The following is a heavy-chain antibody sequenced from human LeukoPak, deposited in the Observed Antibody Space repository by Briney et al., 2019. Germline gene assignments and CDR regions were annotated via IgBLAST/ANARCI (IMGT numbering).Heavy chain of an antibody. Sequence: SETLSLTCTVWGGSISSYYGRWVRQPPGKGREWGGYIYYRGSTNYNPSLKRRVTISVAPSKNQSSLNLSSVTAADPAVYYCARVLYYYYYMAVWGKGTTVTISS. CDR1: GGSISSYY. CDR2: IYYRGST. CDR3: ARVLYYYYYMAV. V-gene: IGHV4-59*01. J-gene: IGHJ6*03.